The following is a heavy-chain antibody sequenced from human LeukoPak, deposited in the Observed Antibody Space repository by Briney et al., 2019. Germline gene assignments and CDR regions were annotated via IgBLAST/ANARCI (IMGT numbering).Heavy chain of an antibody. Sequence: GGSLRLSCAASGFTFSNHDMHCVRQAPGKGLEFVSSIGAEGTVAFYANSVKGRFTISRDNSKNSLYLQMNSLRAEDTAVYYCARPPTKDYDFWSGYHDYYYYYYMDVWGKGTTVTVSS. J-gene: IGHJ6*03. V-gene: IGHV3-64*01. D-gene: IGHD3-3*01. CDR2: IGAEGTVA. CDR1: GFTFSNHD. CDR3: ARPPTKDYDFWSGYHDYYYYYYMDV.